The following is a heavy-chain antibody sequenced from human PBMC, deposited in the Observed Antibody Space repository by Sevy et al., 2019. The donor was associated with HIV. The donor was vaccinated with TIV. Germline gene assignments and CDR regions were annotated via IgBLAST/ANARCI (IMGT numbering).Heavy chain of an antibody. D-gene: IGHD2-8*01. V-gene: IGHV3-23*01. CDR1: SFDFSIYS. CDR3: ARKGCTKPHDY. CDR2: LYFGCGKI. Sequence: GGSLRLSCAASSFDFSIYSMSWVRQAPGKWLEWVSTLYFGCGKINYADSVKGRFTISRDNSKSSVYLQMNNMRVEDTAVYYCARKGCTKPHDYWGHGTLVTVSS. J-gene: IGHJ4*01.